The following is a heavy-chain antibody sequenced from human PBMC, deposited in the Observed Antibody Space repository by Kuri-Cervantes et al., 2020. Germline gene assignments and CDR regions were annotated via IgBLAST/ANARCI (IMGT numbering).Heavy chain of an antibody. J-gene: IGHJ3*02. D-gene: IGHD1-14*01. CDR2: IWYDGSNK. V-gene: IGHV3-33*03. CDR3: ASGEPAAFDI. Sequence: GGSLRLSCAASGFTFSSYGMHWVRQAPGKGLEWVAVIWYDGSNKYYADSVKGRFTISRDNAKNSLYLQMNSLRAEDTAVYYCASGEPAAFDIWGQGTMVTVSS. CDR1: GFTFSSYG.